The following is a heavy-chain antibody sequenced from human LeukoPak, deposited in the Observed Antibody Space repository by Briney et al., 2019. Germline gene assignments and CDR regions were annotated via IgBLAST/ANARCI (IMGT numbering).Heavy chain of an antibody. J-gene: IGHJ4*02. V-gene: IGHV3-7*01. Sequence: GGSLRLSCAASEFMFSMYWMSWVRQAPGKGLEWVANIKQDGSEEYYVDSVRGRFTISRDNAKNSLYLYMNSLRAEDTAVYYCARDSWVRKTAMVNTMIDYWGQGTLVTVSS. CDR3: ARDSWVRKTAMVNTMIDY. CDR1: EFMFSMYW. D-gene: IGHD5-18*01. CDR2: IKQDGSEE.